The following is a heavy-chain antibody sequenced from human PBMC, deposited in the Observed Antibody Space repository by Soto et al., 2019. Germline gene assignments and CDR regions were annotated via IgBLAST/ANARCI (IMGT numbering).Heavy chain of an antibody. CDR3: TRIEKGSATYT. D-gene: IGHD3-10*01. CDR2: IFSNDEK. V-gene: IGHV2-26*01. CDR1: GFSLSNTRMG. J-gene: IGHJ5*02. Sequence: QVTLKESGPVLVKPTETLTLTCNVSGFSLSNTRMGVSWIRQPPGKALEWLAHIFSNDEKSYSTSLKSRLTISKDTSKSQVVLSMTNMDPVDTATYYCTRIEKGSATYTWGQGTLVTVS.